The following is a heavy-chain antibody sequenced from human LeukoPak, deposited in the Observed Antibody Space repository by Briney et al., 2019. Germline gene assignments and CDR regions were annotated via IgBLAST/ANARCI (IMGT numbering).Heavy chain of an antibody. J-gene: IGHJ6*03. V-gene: IGHV4-59*01. CDR2: IYYSGST. D-gene: IGHD5-24*01. CDR1: GGSISSYY. Sequence: KASETLSLTCTVSGGSISSYYWSWIRQPPRKGLEWIGYIYYSGSTNYNPSLKSRVTISVDTSKNQFSLKLSSVTAAETAVHYCAREGRYRYGYNEYHSYMDIWGKGTTVTVSS. CDR3: AREGRYRYGYNEYHSYMDI.